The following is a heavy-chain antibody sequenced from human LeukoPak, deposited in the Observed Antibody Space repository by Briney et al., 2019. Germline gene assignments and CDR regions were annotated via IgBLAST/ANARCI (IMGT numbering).Heavy chain of an antibody. J-gene: IGHJ4*02. Sequence: KPSETLSLTCAVYGGSFSGYYWSWIRQPPGKGLEWIGEINHSGSTNYNPSLKSRVTISVDTSKNQFSLKLSSVTAADTAVYYCARVSYYARKYYFDYWGQGTLVTVSS. CDR2: INHSGST. CDR3: ARVSYYARKYYFDY. CDR1: GGSFSGYY. D-gene: IGHD1-26*01. V-gene: IGHV4-34*01.